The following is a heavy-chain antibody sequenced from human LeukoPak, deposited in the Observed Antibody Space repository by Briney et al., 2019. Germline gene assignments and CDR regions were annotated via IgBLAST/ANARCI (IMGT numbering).Heavy chain of an antibody. CDR2: ISGSGDNT. J-gene: IGHJ4*02. CDR3: AREVSFGGVMRGDFDY. Sequence: PGGSLRLSCAASGFTLSSYAMSWVRQAPGKGLEWVSGISGSGDNTYCADSVKGRFTISRDNSKNTLYLQMNSLRAEDTAVYYCAREVSFGGVMRGDFDYWGQGTLVTVSS. CDR1: GFTLSSYA. D-gene: IGHD3-16*01. V-gene: IGHV3-23*01.